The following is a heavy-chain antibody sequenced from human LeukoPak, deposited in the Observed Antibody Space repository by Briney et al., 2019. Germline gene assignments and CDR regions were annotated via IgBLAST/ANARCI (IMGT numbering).Heavy chain of an antibody. J-gene: IGHJ4*02. CDR1: GFTVSSNY. V-gene: IGHV3-73*01. Sequence: PGGSLRLSCAASGFTVSSNYMSWVRQASGKGLEWVGRIRSRGDNYATGYGASVKGRFIISRDDSKNTAYLQLNSLKVEDTAVYYCTRQIVATASIDDWGQGTLVTVSS. CDR2: IRSRGDNYAT. CDR3: TRQIVATASIDD. D-gene: IGHD5-12*01.